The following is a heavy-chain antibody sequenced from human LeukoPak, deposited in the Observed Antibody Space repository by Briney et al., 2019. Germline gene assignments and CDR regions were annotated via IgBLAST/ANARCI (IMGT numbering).Heavy chain of an antibody. CDR2: MNPNSGNT. CDR1: GYTFTSYD. J-gene: IGHJ4*02. CDR3: ARVGYYDSSGYYSPQKAFDY. V-gene: IGHV1-8*01. Sequence: ASVKVSCKASGYTFTSYDINWVRQATGHGLEWMGWMNPNSGNTGYAQKFQGRVTMTRNTSISTAYMELSSLRSEDTAVYYCARVGYYDSSGYYSPQKAFDYWGQGTLVTVSS. D-gene: IGHD3-22*01.